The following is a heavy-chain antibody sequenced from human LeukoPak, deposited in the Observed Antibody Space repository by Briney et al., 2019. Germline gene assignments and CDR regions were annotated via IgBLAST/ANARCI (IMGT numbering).Heavy chain of an antibody. J-gene: IGHJ4*02. CDR3: AKRGVVIRGILVIGYHQEAYHYDY. CDR2: ISERGGTT. Sequence: GGSLRLSCVVSGISLSNYAMSWVRQAPGKGLEWVSYISERGGTTTYADSVKGRFTISRDNSLNTMYLQMSSLRAEDAAVYFCAKRGVVIRGILVIGYHQEAYHYDYWGQGVLVTVSS. V-gene: IGHV3-23*01. D-gene: IGHD3-10*01. CDR1: GISLSNYA.